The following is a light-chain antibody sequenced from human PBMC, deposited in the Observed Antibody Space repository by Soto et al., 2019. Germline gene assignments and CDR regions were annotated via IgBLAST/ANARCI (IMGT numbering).Light chain of an antibody. CDR2: GAS. J-gene: IGKJ4*01. CDR3: QQYNNWPIT. CDR1: QSVSSN. Sequence: EIVMTQSPATLSVSPGERATLSCRASQSVSSNLAWYQQKPGQATRLLIYGASTRATGIPARFSGSGSGTEFTLTISSLQSEDFAAYYCQQYNNWPITFGGGTKVDIK. V-gene: IGKV3-15*01.